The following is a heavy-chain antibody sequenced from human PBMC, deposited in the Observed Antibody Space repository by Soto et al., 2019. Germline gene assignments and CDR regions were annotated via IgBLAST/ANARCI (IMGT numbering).Heavy chain of an antibody. J-gene: IGHJ4*02. V-gene: IGHV4-39*01. Sequence: PSETLSLTCTVGGGSISSSNYYWGWIRQPPGKGLEWIGSIYYSGSTYYNPSLKSRVTISVDTSKNQFSLKLSSVTAADTAVYYCARRPIYYDSSGYLSDSLGQRTLVTVSS. CDR3: ARRPIYYDSSGYLSDS. CDR1: GGSISSSNYY. D-gene: IGHD3-22*01. CDR2: IYYSGST.